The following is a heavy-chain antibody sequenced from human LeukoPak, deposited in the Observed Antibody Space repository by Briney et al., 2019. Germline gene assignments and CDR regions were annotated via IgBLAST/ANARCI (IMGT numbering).Heavy chain of an antibody. D-gene: IGHD3-22*01. CDR3: ARYDSSDYYFDY. V-gene: IGHV3-21*01. J-gene: IGHJ4*02. Sequence: PGGSLRLSCAASGFTFSSYGMNWVRQAPGKGLEWVSSISSSSSCIYYADSVKGRFTISRDNAKNSLYLQMNSLRAEDTAVYYCARYDSSDYYFDYWGLGTLVTVSS. CDR2: ISSSSSCI. CDR1: GFTFSSYG.